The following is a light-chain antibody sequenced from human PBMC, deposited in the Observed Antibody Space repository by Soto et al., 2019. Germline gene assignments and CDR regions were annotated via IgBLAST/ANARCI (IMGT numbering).Light chain of an antibody. CDR1: QSVRDY. CDR2: DAS. Sequence: EVVLTQSPATLSLSPGERASLSCRASQSVRDYLAWYQQKPGQPPRLLIFDASNRATGIPDRFSGNGSGTDFTLXISSXXXXXXXXYYCQHRGNWPPLFTFGPGTKLX. CDR3: QHRGNWPPLFT. J-gene: IGKJ3*01. V-gene: IGKV3-11*01.